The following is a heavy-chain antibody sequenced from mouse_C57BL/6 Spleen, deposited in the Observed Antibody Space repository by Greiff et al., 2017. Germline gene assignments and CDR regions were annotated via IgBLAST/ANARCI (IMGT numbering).Heavy chain of an antibody. CDR3: AKGGGPAMDY. Sequence: VHVKQSGPGLVQPSQCLSITCTASGFSLTSYGVHWVRQSPGKGLEWLGVICSGGSTDYNAAFMSRLSITKDNSKSQVFFKMNSLQADDTAIYYCAKGGGPAMDYWGQGTSVTVSS. J-gene: IGHJ4*01. CDR2: ICSGGST. CDR1: GFSLTSYG. V-gene: IGHV2-5*01.